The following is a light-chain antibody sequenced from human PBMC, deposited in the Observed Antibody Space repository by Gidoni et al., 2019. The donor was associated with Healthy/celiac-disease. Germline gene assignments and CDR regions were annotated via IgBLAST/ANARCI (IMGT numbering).Light chain of an antibody. Sequence: QSALTQPRSVSGSPGQSVTISCTGTSSDVGGYNYVSWYQQHPGKAPKLMIYEVSKRPSGVPERFSGSKSGNTASLTISGLQAEDEADYYCCSYAGSYTLGVFGGGTKLTVL. CDR2: EVS. CDR3: CSYAGSYTLGV. J-gene: IGLJ3*02. CDR1: SSDVGGYNY. V-gene: IGLV2-11*01.